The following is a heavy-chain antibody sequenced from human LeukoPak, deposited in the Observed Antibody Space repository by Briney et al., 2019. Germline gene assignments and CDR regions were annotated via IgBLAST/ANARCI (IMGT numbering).Heavy chain of an antibody. CDR1: GGSISSYY. V-gene: IGHV4-59*01. Sequence: SETLSLTCTVSGGSISSYYRSWIRQPPGKGLEWIGYIYYSGSTNYNPSLKSRVTISVDTSKNQFSLKLSSVTAADTAVYYCAGTPQGTMYYYDSSGYYFAFDIWGQGQWSPSLQ. CDR2: IYYSGST. CDR3: AGTPQGTMYYYDSSGYYFAFDI. J-gene: IGHJ3*02. D-gene: IGHD3-22*01.